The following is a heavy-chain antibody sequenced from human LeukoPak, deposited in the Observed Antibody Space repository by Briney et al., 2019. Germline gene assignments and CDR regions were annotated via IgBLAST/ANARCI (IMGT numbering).Heavy chain of an antibody. D-gene: IGHD2-15*01. CDR3: ARERRYCSGGSCYSPFDY. CDR2: INHSGIT. J-gene: IGHJ4*02. Sequence: GLEWXXXINHSGITNSNPSLKSPVTISVVTSKNQFSLKLSSVTAADTAVYYCARERRYCSGGSCYSPFDYWGQGTLVTVSS. V-gene: IGHV4-34*01.